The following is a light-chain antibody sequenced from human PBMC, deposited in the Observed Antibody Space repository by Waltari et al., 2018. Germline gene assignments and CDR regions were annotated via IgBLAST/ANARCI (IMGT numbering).Light chain of an antibody. CDR2: GAS. V-gene: IGKV3-15*01. Sequence: EIVMTQSPATLSVSPGERATLSCRASQSISTNLAWYQQKSGHAPSLLVYGASPRATGIPARFSGSGSGTEFSLTISSLQSEDFAVYYCQQYNNWPYTFGQGTKLEIK. J-gene: IGKJ2*01. CDR3: QQYNNWPYT. CDR1: QSISTN.